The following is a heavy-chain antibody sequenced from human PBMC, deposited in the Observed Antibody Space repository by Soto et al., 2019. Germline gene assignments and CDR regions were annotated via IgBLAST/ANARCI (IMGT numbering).Heavy chain of an antibody. CDR1: GGSISSGGYY. D-gene: IGHD6-13*01. V-gene: IGHV4-31*03. J-gene: IGHJ5*02. Sequence: SETLSLTCTVSGGSISSGGYYWSWIRQHPGKGLEWIGYIYYSGSTYYNPSLKSRVTISVDTSKNQFSLKLSSVTAADTAVYYCARRERAAGTDWWFDPGAREPWSPSPQ. CDR3: ARRERAAGTDWWFDP. CDR2: IYYSGST.